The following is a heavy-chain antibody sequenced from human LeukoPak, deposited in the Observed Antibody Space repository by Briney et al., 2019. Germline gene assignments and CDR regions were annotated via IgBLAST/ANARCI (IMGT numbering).Heavy chain of an antibody. CDR3: AKVTMGRGGSGSYKRSLGGNFDY. CDR1: GFTFDDYA. D-gene: IGHD3-10*01. J-gene: IGHJ4*02. CDR2: ISWNSGSI. V-gene: IGHV3-9*01. Sequence: PGGSLRLSSAASGFTFDDYAMHWVRQAPGKGLEWDSVISWNSGSIGYADSVKGRFTISRDNAKYSLYLQMNSLRAEDTALYYCAKVTMGRGGSGSYKRSLGGNFDYSGQGTLVTVSS.